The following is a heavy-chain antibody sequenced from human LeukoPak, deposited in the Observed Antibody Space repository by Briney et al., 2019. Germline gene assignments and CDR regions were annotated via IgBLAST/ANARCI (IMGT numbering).Heavy chain of an antibody. J-gene: IGHJ5*02. CDR2: IYYSGST. CDR3: ARHSDSNYGWFDP. V-gene: IGHV4-59*08. D-gene: IGHD4-11*01. Sequence: SETLSLTCTVSGGSISSYYWSWIRQPPGKGLEWIGYIYYSGSTYYNPSLKSRVTISVDTSKNQFSLKLSSVTAADTAVYYCARHSDSNYGWFDPWGQGTLVTVSS. CDR1: GGSISSYY.